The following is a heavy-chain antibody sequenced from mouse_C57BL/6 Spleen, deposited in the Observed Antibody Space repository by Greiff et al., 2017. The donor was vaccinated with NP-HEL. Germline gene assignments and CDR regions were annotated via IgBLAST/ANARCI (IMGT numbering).Heavy chain of an antibody. J-gene: IGHJ4*01. CDR1: GYTFTSYW. V-gene: IGHV1-55*01. D-gene: IGHD1-1*01. CDR3: ARTYYYGSNYYCAKGY. Sequence: QVQLQQPGAELVKPGASVKMSCKASGYTFTSYWITWVKQRPGQGLEWIGDIYPGSGSTNYNEKFKSKATLTVDTSSSTAYMQLSSLTTEDSAVYYGARTYYYGSNYYCAKGYWGQGTTVTVAS. CDR2: IYPGSGST.